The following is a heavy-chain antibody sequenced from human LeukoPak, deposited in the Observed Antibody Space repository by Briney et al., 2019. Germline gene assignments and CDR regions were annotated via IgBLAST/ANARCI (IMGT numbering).Heavy chain of an antibody. CDR1: GYSFTRYW. Sequence: GESLKISCKGSGYSFTRYWIGWVRQMPGKGLEWVGIIYPGDSDTRYSPSFQGQVTISADKSISTAYLQWSSLKASDSAMYYCARMDSSGYYYFDYWGQGALVTVSS. J-gene: IGHJ4*02. D-gene: IGHD3-22*01. V-gene: IGHV5-51*01. CDR3: ARMDSSGYYYFDY. CDR2: IYPGDSDT.